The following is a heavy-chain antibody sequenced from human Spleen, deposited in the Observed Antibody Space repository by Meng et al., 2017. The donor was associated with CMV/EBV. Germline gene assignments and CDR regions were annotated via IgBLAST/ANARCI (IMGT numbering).Heavy chain of an antibody. D-gene: IGHD1-14*01. CDR2: IDYGGNA. CDR3: ARAGITPRPIQYHFYGLDV. V-gene: IGHV4-59*01. J-gene: IGHJ6*02. CDR1: GDSMMSYY. Sequence: SETLSLTCTVSGDSMMSYYWNWIRQPPGKGLEWIGYIDYGGNADYNPSLESRVAISVEKSKNQFSLRLSSVTAADTAVYYCARAGITPRPIQYHFYGLDVWGQGTTVTVSS.